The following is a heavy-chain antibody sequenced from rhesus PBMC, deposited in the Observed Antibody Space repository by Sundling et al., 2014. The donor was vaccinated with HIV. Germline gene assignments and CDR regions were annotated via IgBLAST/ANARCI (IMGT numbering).Heavy chain of an antibody. CDR3: AREGLNGVDS. Sequence: QVHLQESGPGLVKPSETLSLTCGVSGASITGTYAWAWIRQSPGKGLEWIGYIHGRDSNTDYNPSLKSRVTLSVDTSKNQFSLRLNSVTAADTAVYFCAREGLNGVDSWGQGVVVTVSS. CDR2: IHGRDSNT. J-gene: IGHJ6*01. V-gene: IGHV4-106*01. CDR1: GASITGTYA.